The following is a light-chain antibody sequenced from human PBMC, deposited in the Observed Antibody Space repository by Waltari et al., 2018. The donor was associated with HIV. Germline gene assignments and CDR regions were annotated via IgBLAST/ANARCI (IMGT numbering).Light chain of an antibody. V-gene: IGLV3-19*01. CDR2: DKN. CDR3: ASRDNNGKRVL. Sequence: SSELTQDPIVSVTLGQTVTITSQGDSLRNYYARLHQLKPGQAPTLVIYDKNTRPSGIPDRFSGSTSGNTASLTITWSQAEDEADYFCASRDNNGKRVLFGGGTKLTVL. CDR1: SLRNYY. J-gene: IGLJ3*02.